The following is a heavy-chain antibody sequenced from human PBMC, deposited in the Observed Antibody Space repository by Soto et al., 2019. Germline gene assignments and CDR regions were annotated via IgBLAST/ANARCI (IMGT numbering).Heavy chain of an antibody. CDR1: GGSVSRGNYY. D-gene: IGHD2-21*01. Sequence: SESLSLTCSVSGGSVSRGNYYWGWIRQPPGKGLEWIASIYYTGSTYYNPSLKRRVTMSVDTFKNQFTLSLSSVTAADTAGYYCANFYSIIDYWGQGTLVTVSS. J-gene: IGHJ4*02. CDR3: ANFYSIIDY. V-gene: IGHV4-39*01. CDR2: IYYTGST.